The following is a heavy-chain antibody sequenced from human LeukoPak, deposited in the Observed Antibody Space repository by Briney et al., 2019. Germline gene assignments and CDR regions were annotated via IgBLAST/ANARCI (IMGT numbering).Heavy chain of an antibody. CDR3: ARGHFYSDY. J-gene: IGHJ4*02. V-gene: IGHV3-9*01. CDR2: INWNSNYI. CDR1: GFTFDDYA. Sequence: GRSLRLSCAASGFTFDDYAMHWVRQGPGKGLEWVSGINWNSNYIGYADSVKGRFAISRDNAKNSLYLQMNSLRAEDTAVYYCARGHFYSDYWGQGTLVTVSS.